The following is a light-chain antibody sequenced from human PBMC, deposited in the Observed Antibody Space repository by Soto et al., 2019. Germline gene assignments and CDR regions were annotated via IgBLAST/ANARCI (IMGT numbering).Light chain of an antibody. CDR2: EGS. CDR3: CSYARGITYV. V-gene: IGLV2-23*01. J-gene: IGLJ1*01. Sequence: QSALTQHASVSGSLGQSITISCTGTSSDVGNYNLVSWYQQHPGKAPKIVIHEGSKRPSGLSNRFSGSKSGNTASLTISGLQAEDEAGYYCCSYARGITYVFGTGTKVTVL. CDR1: SSDVGNYNL.